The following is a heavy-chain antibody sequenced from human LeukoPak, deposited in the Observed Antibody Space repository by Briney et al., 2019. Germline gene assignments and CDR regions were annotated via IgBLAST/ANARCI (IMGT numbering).Heavy chain of an antibody. CDR3: ARESREGLNPVLSFDY. CDR2: IGSSSSSI. V-gene: IGHV3-48*02. CDR1: GFTFSSYS. Sequence: PGGSLRLSCAASGFTFSSYSMNWVRQAPGKGLEWVSYIGSSSSSIYYADSVKGRFTISRDNAKNALFLQMNSLRDEDSGVYYCARESREGLNPVLSFDYWGQGTHVTVSS. D-gene: IGHD5-24*01. J-gene: IGHJ4*02.